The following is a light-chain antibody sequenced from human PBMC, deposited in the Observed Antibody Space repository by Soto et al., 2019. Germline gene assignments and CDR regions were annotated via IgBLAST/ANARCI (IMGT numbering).Light chain of an antibody. CDR3: QQYNKWPRT. J-gene: IGKJ1*01. Sequence: EIVMTQSPATLSVSPGDWATLSCRASQSVRTNLAWYQQKPGQAPRLLIYGASTRATGIPDRFSGSGSGTEFTLTISSLQSEDFAVYYCQQYNKWPRTFGQGTKV. CDR1: QSVRTN. V-gene: IGKV3-15*01. CDR2: GAS.